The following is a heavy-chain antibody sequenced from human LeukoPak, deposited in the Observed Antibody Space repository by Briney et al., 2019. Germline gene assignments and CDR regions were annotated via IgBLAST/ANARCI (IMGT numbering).Heavy chain of an antibody. V-gene: IGHV4-39*07. CDR2: IYYTGTT. Sequence: SETLSLTCIVSGGSPNSPNYYWGWIRQPPGKGLERIGTIYYTGTTYYNPSLKSRLTISVDKSKNQFSLRLSSVTAADTAVYFCAREHRGGYSLGYWGQGTLVTVSS. D-gene: IGHD5-24*01. CDR1: GGSPNSPNYY. CDR3: AREHRGGYSLGY. J-gene: IGHJ4*02.